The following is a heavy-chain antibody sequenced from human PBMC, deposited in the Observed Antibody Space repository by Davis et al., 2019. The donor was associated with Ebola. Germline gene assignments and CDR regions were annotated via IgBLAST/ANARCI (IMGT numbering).Heavy chain of an antibody. V-gene: IGHV3-30*04. CDR1: GFTFTSYA. Sequence: GESLKISCAASGFTFTSYAIHWVRQAPGKGLEWVVIISYDGSNKIYADSVKGRFTISRDNSKNTLYLQMNSLRPEDTAVYYCARRATLSYYGLDVWGQGATVTVSS. CDR3: ARRATLSYYGLDV. J-gene: IGHJ6*02. CDR2: ISYDGSNK. D-gene: IGHD5-12*01.